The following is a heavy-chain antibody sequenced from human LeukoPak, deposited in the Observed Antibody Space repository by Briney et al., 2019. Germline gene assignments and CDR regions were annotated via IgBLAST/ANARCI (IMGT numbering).Heavy chain of an antibody. J-gene: IGHJ1*01. CDR2: ISYDGSNK. CDR1: GFTFSSYA. CDR3: ATLGTLGGYFQH. V-gene: IGHV3-30-3*01. Sequence: QPGGSLRLSCAASGFTFSSYAMHWVRQAPGKGLEWVAVISYDGSNKYYADSVKGRFTISRDNSKNTLYLQMNSLRAEDTAVYYCATLGTLGGYFQHWGQGTLVSVSS. D-gene: IGHD3-10*01.